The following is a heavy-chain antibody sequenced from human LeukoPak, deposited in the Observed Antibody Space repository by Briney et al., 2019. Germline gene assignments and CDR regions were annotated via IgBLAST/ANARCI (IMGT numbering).Heavy chain of an antibody. D-gene: IGHD6-6*01. CDR1: GYSISSGFY. V-gene: IGHV4-38-2*02. CDR3: ARDLGYTSSSPFWYFDL. CDR2: IYHSGST. J-gene: IGHJ2*01. Sequence: SETLSLTCAVSGYSISSGFYWGWIRQPPGKGLEWIGSIYHSGSTYFNPSLRSRVTISVGTSKNQFSLKLSSVTAADTAVYYCARDLGYTSSSPFWYFDLWDRGTLVTVSS.